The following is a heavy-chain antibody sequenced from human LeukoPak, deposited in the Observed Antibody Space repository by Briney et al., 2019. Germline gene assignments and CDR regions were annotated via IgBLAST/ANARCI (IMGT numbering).Heavy chain of an antibody. CDR2: INPNSGGT. V-gene: IGHV1-2*02. CDR3: ARDRAMVRGVIIALWFDP. D-gene: IGHD3-10*01. Sequence: ASVKVSCKASGYTFTGYYMHWVRQAPGQGLEWMGWINPNSGGTNYAQKFQGRVTMTRGTSISTAYMELSRLRSDDTAVYYCARDRAMVRGVIIALWFDPWGQGTLVTVSS. CDR1: GYTFTGYY. J-gene: IGHJ5*02.